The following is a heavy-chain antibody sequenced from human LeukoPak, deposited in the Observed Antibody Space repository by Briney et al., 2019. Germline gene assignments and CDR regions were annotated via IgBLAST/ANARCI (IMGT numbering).Heavy chain of an antibody. Sequence: GGSLRLSCTASGFTFNSDAMNWVRQAPGKGLEWVATISGSGGSTYYTDSVKGRFTISRDNFKNMVFLQMNSLKAEDTAIYYCAKDFYDFWSGFDYCGQGTLVTVSS. CDR3: AKDFYDFWSGFDY. V-gene: IGHV3-23*01. CDR2: ISGSGGST. CDR1: GFTFNSDA. J-gene: IGHJ4*02. D-gene: IGHD3-3*01.